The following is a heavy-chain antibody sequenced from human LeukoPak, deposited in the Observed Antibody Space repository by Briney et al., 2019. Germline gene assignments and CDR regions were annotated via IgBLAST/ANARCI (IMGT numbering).Heavy chain of an antibody. CDR3: AKEDPGSVVDV. J-gene: IGHJ6*02. CDR2: ISGSGGST. CDR1: GFTVSSNY. D-gene: IGHD3-10*01. V-gene: IGHV3-23*01. Sequence: ESGGSLRLSCAASGFTVSSNYMSWVRQAPGKGLEWVSAISGSGGSTYYADSVKGQFTISRDNSKNTLYLQMNSLRAEDTAVYYCAKEDPGSVVDVWGQGTTVTVSS.